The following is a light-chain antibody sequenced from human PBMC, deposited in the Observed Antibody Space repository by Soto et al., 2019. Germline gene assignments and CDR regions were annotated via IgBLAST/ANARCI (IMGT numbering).Light chain of an antibody. V-gene: IGKV1-5*03. CDR3: QQYNSYSRYT. J-gene: IGKJ2*01. CDR2: KAS. CDR1: QSISSW. Sequence: DIQMTQSPSTLSASVGDRVTITCRASQSISSWLAWYQQKPGKAPKLLIYKASSLESGVPSRCXGSGSGTEFTLTISSLQPDDFATYYCQQYNSYSRYTFGQGTKLEIK.